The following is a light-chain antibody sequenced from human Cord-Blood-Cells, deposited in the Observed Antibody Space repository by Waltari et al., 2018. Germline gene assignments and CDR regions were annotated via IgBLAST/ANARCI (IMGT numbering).Light chain of an antibody. CDR1: SSDVGGYNY. Sequence: QSALTQPASVSGSPGQSITISCTGTSSDVGGYNYVSWYQQHPGKAPKLMIYDVSNRPSGVSNRFSGSKSGNTASLTISWLQAEDEADYYCSSYTSSSTYGVFGGGTKLTVL. V-gene: IGLV2-14*01. J-gene: IGLJ2*01. CDR3: SSYTSSSTYGV. CDR2: DVS.